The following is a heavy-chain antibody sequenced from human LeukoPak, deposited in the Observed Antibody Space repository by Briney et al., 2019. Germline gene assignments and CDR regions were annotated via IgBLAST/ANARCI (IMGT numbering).Heavy chain of an antibody. CDR3: ARESGHSSGYDAFDV. J-gene: IGHJ3*01. Sequence: PSETLSLTCTVSGGSVSRDHYYWSSIRQPPGKGLDRIGYIYYSGGTNYNPSLKSRATMSLDTSKNQISLMLTSVTAADTTVYYCARESGHSSGYDAFDVWGQGTKVTVSS. CDR1: GGSVSRDHYY. D-gene: IGHD3-22*01. V-gene: IGHV4-61*01. CDR2: IYYSGGT.